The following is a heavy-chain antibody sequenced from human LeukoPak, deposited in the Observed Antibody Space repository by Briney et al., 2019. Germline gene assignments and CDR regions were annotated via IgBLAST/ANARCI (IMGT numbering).Heavy chain of an antibody. CDR1: GYTFTSYG. Sequence: ASVKVSCKASGYTFTSYGISWVRQAPGQGLEWMGWISAYNGNTNYAQKLQGRVTMPTDTSTSTAYMELRSLRSDDTAVYYCARDRYSSGWYYFDYWGQGTLVTVSS. CDR3: ARDRYSSGWYYFDY. D-gene: IGHD6-19*01. J-gene: IGHJ4*02. CDR2: ISAYNGNT. V-gene: IGHV1-18*01.